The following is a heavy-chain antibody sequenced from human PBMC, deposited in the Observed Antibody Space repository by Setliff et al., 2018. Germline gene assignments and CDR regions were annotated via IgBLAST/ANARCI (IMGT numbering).Heavy chain of an antibody. D-gene: IGHD3-10*01. CDR3: VRAVVIRGSKPLDS. V-gene: IGHV3-15*01. Sequence: GSLRLSCTASGFTFSNAWMSWVRQAPGKGLEWVGRIKRITDSGTTDHAAPVKGRFTVSRDDSISTLYLQMYSLKSDDTAVYYCVRAVVIRGSKPLDSWGQGTLVTVSS. CDR2: IKRITDSGTT. J-gene: IGHJ4*02. CDR1: GFTFSNAW.